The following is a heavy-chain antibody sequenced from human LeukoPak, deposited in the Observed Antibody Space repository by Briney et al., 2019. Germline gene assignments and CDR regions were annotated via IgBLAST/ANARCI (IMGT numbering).Heavy chain of an antibody. V-gene: IGHV1-69*04. D-gene: IGHD6-13*01. CDR1: GGTFSSYA. Sequence: ASVKVSCKASGGTFSSYAISWVRQAPGQGLEWMGRIIPILGIANYVQKFQGRVTITTDESTSTAYMELSSLRSEDTAVYYCARSESSSWYAGRTPGSYFDYWGQGTLVTVSS. CDR3: ARSESSSWYAGRTPGSYFDY. CDR2: IIPILGIA. J-gene: IGHJ4*02.